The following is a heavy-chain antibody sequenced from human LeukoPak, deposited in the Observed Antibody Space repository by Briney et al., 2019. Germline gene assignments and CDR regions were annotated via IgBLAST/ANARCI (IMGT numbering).Heavy chain of an antibody. CDR2: ISGSGGST. CDR1: GFTLSIYA. V-gene: IGHV3-23*01. CDR3: AKELYDYVWGSYRYFGY. J-gene: IGHJ4*02. Sequence: GGSLRLSCAAWGFTLSIYAMSWVRHAPGKGLEGVSAISGSGGSTYYADSVKGRFTISRDNSKTTLYLQMNSLRAEDTAVYYCAKELYDYVWGSYRYFGYWGQGTLVTVSS. D-gene: IGHD3-16*02.